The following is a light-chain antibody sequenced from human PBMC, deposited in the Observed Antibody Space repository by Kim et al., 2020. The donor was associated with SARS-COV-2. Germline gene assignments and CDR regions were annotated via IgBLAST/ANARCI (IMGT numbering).Light chain of an antibody. V-gene: IGKV3-15*01. CDR3: QQYNDWPQT. Sequence: EIVMTQSPATLSVSPGERATLSCRASQSVSSNLAWYQQKPGQTPRLLIYGASTRATGIPGRFSGSGSGTDFTLTISSLQSEDFAVYYCQQYNDWPQTFGQGTKVDIK. CDR1: QSVSSN. J-gene: IGKJ1*01. CDR2: GAS.